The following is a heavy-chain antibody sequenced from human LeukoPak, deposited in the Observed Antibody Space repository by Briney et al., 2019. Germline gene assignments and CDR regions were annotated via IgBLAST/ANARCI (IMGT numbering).Heavy chain of an antibody. J-gene: IGHJ6*03. CDR3: ARGFDSSSWSYYYYYMDV. Sequence: GASVKVSCKASGYAFTRHYMHWVRQAPGQGLEWMGLINPSGSSTIYAQKFQGRVTLTRNTSISTAYMELSSLRSEDTAVYYCARGFDSSSWSYYYYYMDVWGKGTTVTISS. CDR2: INPSGSST. CDR1: GYAFTRHY. D-gene: IGHD6-13*01. V-gene: IGHV1-46*01.